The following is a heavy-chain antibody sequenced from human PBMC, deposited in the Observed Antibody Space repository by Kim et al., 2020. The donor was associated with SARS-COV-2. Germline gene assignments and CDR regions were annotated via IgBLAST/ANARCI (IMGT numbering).Heavy chain of an antibody. CDR3: ARDSWSRLRGVTYSYYGMDV. Sequence: GGSLRLSCAASGFTFSSCAMHCVRQAPGKGLEWVAVISYDGSNKNYADSVKGRFTISRDNSKNTLYLQTNSLRAEDTALYYCARDSWSRLRGVTYSYYGMDVWGQATTVTVSS. D-gene: IGHD3-10*01. V-gene: IGHV3-30-3*01. J-gene: IGHJ6*02. CDR1: GFTFSSCA. CDR2: ISYDGSNK.